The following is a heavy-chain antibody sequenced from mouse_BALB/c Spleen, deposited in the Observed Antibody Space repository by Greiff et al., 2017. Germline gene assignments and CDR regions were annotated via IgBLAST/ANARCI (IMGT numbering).Heavy chain of an antibody. J-gene: IGHJ2*01. D-gene: IGHD1-1*02. CDR1: GYTFTSYY. V-gene: IGHV1S16*01. CDR2: INPSNGGT. Sequence: QVQLQQPGAELVKPGASVKLSCKASGYTFTSYYMYWVKQRPGQGLEWIGGINPSNGGTNFNEKFKSKATLTVDKSSSTAYMQLSSLTSEDSAVYYCTKGKVGYFDYWGQGTTLTVSS. CDR3: TKGKVGYFDY.